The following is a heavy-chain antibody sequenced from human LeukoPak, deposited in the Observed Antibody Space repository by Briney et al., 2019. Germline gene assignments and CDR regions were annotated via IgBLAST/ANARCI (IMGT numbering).Heavy chain of an antibody. CDR2: IKQDGSEK. CDR3: ARVNLAGNYFDY. J-gene: IGHJ4*02. D-gene: IGHD6-19*01. CDR1: GFTFSSYW. V-gene: IGHV3-7*01. Sequence: PGGSLRLSCAASGFTFSSYWTSWVRQAPGKGLEWVANIKQDGSEKYYVDSVKGRFTISRDNAKNSLYLQMNSLRAEDTAVYYCARVNLAGNYFDYWGQGTLVTVSS.